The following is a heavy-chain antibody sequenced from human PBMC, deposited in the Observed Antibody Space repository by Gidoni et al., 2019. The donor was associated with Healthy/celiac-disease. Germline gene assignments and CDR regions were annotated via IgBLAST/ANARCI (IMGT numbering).Heavy chain of an antibody. Sequence: GMCVSWIRQPPGKALEWLALIDWDDDKYYSTSLKTRLTISKDTSKNQVVLTMTNMDPVDTATYYCARIRGLSQGAARIWRYYYGMDVWGQGTTVTVSS. J-gene: IGHJ6*02. CDR3: ARIRGLSQGAARIWRYYYGMDV. CDR2: IDWDDDK. CDR1: GMC. D-gene: IGHD3-16*01. V-gene: IGHV2-70*01.